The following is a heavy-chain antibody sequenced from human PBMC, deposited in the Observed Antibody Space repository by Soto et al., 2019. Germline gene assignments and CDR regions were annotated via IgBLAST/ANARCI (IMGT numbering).Heavy chain of an antibody. CDR1: GGTFSSSG. V-gene: IGHV1-69*11. J-gene: IGHJ6*04. D-gene: IGHD3-16*02. CDR2: IVPSLDTT. CDR3: ARGPQPRYTADPYAVDV. Sequence: QVHLVQSGTEVKKPGSSVKVSCKASGGTFSSSGFSWVRQAPGQGLEWMGMIVPSLDTTNYAQKFQARVTITADEVTSTAYMELRSLRSEDTAVYYCARGPQPRYTADPYAVDVWGEGTRVIVSS.